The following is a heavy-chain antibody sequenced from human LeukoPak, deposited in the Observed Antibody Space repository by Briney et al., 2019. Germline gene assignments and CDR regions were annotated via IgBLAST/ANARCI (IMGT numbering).Heavy chain of an antibody. CDR1: GGTFSRYA. D-gene: IGHD3-3*01. Sequence: SVKVSCKASGGTFSRYAISWVRQAPGQGLEWMGGIIPIFGTANYAQKFQGRVTITADESTSAAYMELSSLRSEDTAVYYCARTAQRGDFWSGYYLALNQTWFDPWGQGTLVTVSS. CDR3: ARTAQRGDFWSGYYLALNQTWFDP. J-gene: IGHJ5*02. CDR2: IIPIFGTA. V-gene: IGHV1-69*13.